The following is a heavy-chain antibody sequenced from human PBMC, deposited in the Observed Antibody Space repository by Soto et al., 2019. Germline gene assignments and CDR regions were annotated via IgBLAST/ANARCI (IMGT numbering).Heavy chain of an antibody. V-gene: IGHV3-21*01. CDR3: ARDQPGYSYGYGLGY. J-gene: IGHJ4*02. Sequence: EVQLVESGGGPVKPGGSLRLSCAASGFTFSSYSMNWVRQAPGKGLEWVSSISSSSSYIYYADSVKGRFTISRDNAKNSLYLQMNSLRVEDTAVYYCARDQPGYSYGYGLGYWGQGTLVTVSS. D-gene: IGHD5-18*01. CDR2: ISSSSSYI. CDR1: GFTFSSYS.